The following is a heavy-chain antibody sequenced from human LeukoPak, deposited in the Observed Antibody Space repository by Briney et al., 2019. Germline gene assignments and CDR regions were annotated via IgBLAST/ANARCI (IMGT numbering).Heavy chain of an antibody. J-gene: IGHJ4*02. CDR3: ARVGSPITALFDC. D-gene: IGHD5-18*01. V-gene: IGHV4-31*03. CDR2: IYYSGTT. CDR1: GGSVSSGDYY. Sequence: SETLSLTCTVSGGSVSSGDYYWSWIRQHPMKGLEWIGYIYYSGTTYYNPSLGSRVTISVDTSKNQFSLKLSSMTAADTAVYYCARVGSPITALFDCWGQGTLVSVSS.